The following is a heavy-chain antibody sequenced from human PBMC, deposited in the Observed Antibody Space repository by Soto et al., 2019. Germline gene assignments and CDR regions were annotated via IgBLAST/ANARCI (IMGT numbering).Heavy chain of an antibody. J-gene: IGHJ6*02. CDR3: AKAKATNYYYYGMDV. CDR1: GFTFSDYA. CDR2: IWYDGSNK. V-gene: IGHV3-33*06. Sequence: PGGSLRLSCAASGFTFSDYALHWVRQAPGKGLEWVAVIWYDGSNKYYADSVKGRFTISRDNSKNTLYLQMNSLRAEDTAVYYCAKAKATNYYYYGMDVWGQGTTVTVSS.